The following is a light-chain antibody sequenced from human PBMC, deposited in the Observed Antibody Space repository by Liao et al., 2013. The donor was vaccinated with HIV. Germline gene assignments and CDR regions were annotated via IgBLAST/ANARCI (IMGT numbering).Light chain of an antibody. J-gene: IGLJ1*01. Sequence: SYVLTQPPSVSVAPGKTARISCGGNNIRTKSVHWYQQMPGQAPALVIYYDDDRPSGIPERFSGSHSGETATLTISRVEAGDEADYYCQVWDSNSDHPYVFGTGTKVTVL. CDR2: YDD. CDR3: QVWDSNSDHPYV. V-gene: IGLV3-21*01. CDR1: NIRTKS.